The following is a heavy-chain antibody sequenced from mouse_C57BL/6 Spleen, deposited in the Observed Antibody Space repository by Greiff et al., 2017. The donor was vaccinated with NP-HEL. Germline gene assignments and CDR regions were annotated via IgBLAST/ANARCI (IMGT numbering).Heavy chain of an antibody. Sequence: DVKLQESVAELVRPGASVKLSCTASGFNIKNTYMHWVKQRPEQGLEWIGRIDPANGNTKYAPKFQGKATITADTSSNTAYLQLRSLTSEDTAIYYCARYYDYDGGDYYAMDYWGQGTSVTVSS. CDR3: ARYYDYDGGDYYAMDY. D-gene: IGHD2-4*01. CDR1: GFNIKNTY. V-gene: IGHV14-3*01. CDR2: IDPANGNT. J-gene: IGHJ4*01.